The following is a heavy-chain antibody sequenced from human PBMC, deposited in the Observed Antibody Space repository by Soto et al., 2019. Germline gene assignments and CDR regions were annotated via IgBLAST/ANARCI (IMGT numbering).Heavy chain of an antibody. J-gene: IGHJ4*02. Sequence: PGGSLRLCCAASGFTFSSYAMSWVRQAPGKGLEWVSAISGSGGSTYYADSVKGRFTISRDNSKNTLYLQMNSLRAEDTAVYYCAKMGVAAGTSPFDYWGQGTLVTVSS. D-gene: IGHD6-13*01. CDR2: ISGSGGST. CDR3: AKMGVAAGTSPFDY. CDR1: GFTFSSYA. V-gene: IGHV3-23*01.